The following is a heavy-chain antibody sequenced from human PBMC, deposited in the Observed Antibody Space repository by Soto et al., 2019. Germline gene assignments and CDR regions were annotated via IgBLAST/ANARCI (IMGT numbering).Heavy chain of an antibody. J-gene: IGHJ5*02. CDR3: VRRHVSATGIDWFDP. CDR1: GYTFTSYV. V-gene: IGHV1-3*01. CDR2: INAANGDT. D-gene: IGHD6-13*01. Sequence: ASGKVSCKASGYTFTSYVIHWVLQAPGQRLEWMGWINAANGDTKYSPKFQGRVTITRDTSASTAYMELSSLRSEDTAVYYCVRRHVSATGIDWFDPWGQGTLVTVSS.